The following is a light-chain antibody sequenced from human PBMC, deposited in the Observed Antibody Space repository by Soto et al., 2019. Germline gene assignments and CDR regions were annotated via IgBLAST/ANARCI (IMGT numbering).Light chain of an antibody. CDR2: GAS. CDR3: QQYGSSPT. Sequence: EIVLTQSPGTLSLSPGERATLSCRASQSVSSSYLAWYQQKSGQAPRLLIYGASSRATGIPDRFSGSGSGTDFTLTISRLEPEDFAVYYCQQYGSSPTFGPGTKVVIK. V-gene: IGKV3-20*01. CDR1: QSVSSSY. J-gene: IGKJ3*01.